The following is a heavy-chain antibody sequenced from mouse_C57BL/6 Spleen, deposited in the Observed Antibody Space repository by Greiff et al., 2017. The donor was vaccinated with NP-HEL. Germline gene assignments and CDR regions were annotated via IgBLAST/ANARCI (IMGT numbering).Heavy chain of an antibody. Sequence: DVKLQESGPGLVKPSQSLSLTCSVTGYSITSGYYWNWIRQFPGNKLEWMGYISYDGSNNYNPSLKNRISITRDTSKNQFFLKLNSVTTEDTATYYCARSYSNYDYYAMDYWGQGTSVTVSS. D-gene: IGHD2-5*01. J-gene: IGHJ4*01. CDR3: ARSYSNYDYYAMDY. V-gene: IGHV3-6*01. CDR2: ISYDGSN. CDR1: GYSITSGYY.